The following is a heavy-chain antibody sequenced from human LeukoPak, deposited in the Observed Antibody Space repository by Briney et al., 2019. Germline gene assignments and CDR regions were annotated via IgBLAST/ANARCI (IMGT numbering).Heavy chain of an antibody. J-gene: IGHJ4*02. V-gene: IGHV1-69*13. Sequence: SVKVSCKASGGTFSSYAISWVRQAPGQGLEWMGGIIPIFGTANYAQKFQGRVTITADESTSTAYMELSSLRSEDTAVYYCARVDCSSTSCSSWGQGTLVTVSS. D-gene: IGHD2-2*01. CDR1: GGTFSSYA. CDR3: ARVDCSSTSCSS. CDR2: IIPIFGTA.